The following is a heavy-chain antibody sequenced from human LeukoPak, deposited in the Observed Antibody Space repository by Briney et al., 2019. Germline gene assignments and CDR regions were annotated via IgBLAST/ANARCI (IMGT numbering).Heavy chain of an antibody. D-gene: IGHD1-26*01. CDR1: GFSFSSYT. J-gene: IGHJ4*02. CDR2: IRSKANNYAT. Sequence: GGSLRLSCAASGFSFSSYTMNWVRQASGKGLEWVGRIRSKANNYATVYAASVKGRFTISRDDSKNTAYLQMNSLKTEDTAVYYCTKSSGSYSFDYWGQGTLVTVSS. CDR3: TKSSGSYSFDY. V-gene: IGHV3-73*01.